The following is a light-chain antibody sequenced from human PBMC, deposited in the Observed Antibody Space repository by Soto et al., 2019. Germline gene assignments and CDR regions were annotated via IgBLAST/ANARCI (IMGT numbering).Light chain of an antibody. CDR3: QQYGSSPLT. Sequence: EIVLTQSPGTLALSVRERATLSCRASQSVSGYLAWYQQTPGQAPRLLIYDASNRATGIPDRFSGSGSGTDFTLTTNRLEPEDFTVYYCQQYGSSPLTFGGGTKVDIK. CDR2: DAS. V-gene: IGKV3-20*01. J-gene: IGKJ4*01. CDR1: QSVSGY.